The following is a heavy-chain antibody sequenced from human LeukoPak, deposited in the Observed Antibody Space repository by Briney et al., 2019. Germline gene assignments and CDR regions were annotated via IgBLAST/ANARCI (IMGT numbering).Heavy chain of an antibody. D-gene: IGHD1-26*01. J-gene: IGHJ4*02. CDR2: ISGSGGST. V-gene: IGHV3-23*01. CDR1: GFTFSSYA. Sequence: QPGGSLRLSCAASGFTFSSYAMSWVRQAPGKGLEWVSAISGSGGSTYYADSVKGRFSISRDNAKNSLYLQMNSLRAEDTAVYYCARGQWELIDYWGQGTLVTVSS. CDR3: ARGQWELIDY.